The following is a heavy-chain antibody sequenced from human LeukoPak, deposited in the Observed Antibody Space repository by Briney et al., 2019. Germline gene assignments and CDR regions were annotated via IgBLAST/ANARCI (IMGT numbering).Heavy chain of an antibody. J-gene: IGHJ5*02. CDR1: GLPFRNYG. CDR2: ISYDGSNK. Sequence: SLRPSCAASGLPFRNYGMHWVRPAPGKGLEWVAVISYDGSNKYYADSVKGRFTISRDNSKNTLYLQMNSLRAEDTAVYYCATPTYPWGQGTLVTVSS. D-gene: IGHD3-16*01. CDR3: ATPTYP. V-gene: IGHV3-30*03.